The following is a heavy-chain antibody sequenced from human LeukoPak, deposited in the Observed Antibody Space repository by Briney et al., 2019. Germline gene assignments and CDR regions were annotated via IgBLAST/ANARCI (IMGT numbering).Heavy chain of an antibody. CDR2: IYYSGST. Sequence: PSQTLSLTCTVSGGSISSGDYYWSWIRQPPGKGQEWIGYIYYSGSTYHNPSLKSRVIMSVDTSKNQFSLKLSSVTAADTAVYYCARAEDSSGYPPIHAYYFDYWGQGTLVTVSS. D-gene: IGHD3-22*01. J-gene: IGHJ4*02. V-gene: IGHV4-30-4*01. CDR1: GGSISSGDYY. CDR3: ARAEDSSGYPPIHAYYFDY.